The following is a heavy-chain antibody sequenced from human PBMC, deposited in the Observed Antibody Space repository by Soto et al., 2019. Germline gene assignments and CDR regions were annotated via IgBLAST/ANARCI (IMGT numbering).Heavy chain of an antibody. CDR1: GYTFTSSG. V-gene: IGHV1-18*01. Sequence: ASVKVSCKASGYTFTSSGIGWVRQAPGQGLEWLGWISPYNDDTRYSQKLQGRVTMSTDTSSKTAYMDLKTLRSDDTAVYFCARGGYYDSSGSRNYHFYGMDVWGQGTTVTVSS. CDR3: ARGGYYDSSGSRNYHFYGMDV. CDR2: ISPYNDDT. D-gene: IGHD3-22*01. J-gene: IGHJ6*02.